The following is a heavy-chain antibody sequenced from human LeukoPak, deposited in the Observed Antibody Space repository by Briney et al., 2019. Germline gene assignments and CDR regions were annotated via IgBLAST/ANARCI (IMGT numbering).Heavy chain of an antibody. CDR1: GFTFSNAW. CDR2: IKSKTDGGAT. D-gene: IGHD3-22*01. J-gene: IGHJ4*02. Sequence: GGSLRLSCAASGFTFSNAWMSWVRQAPGKGLEWVGRIKSKTDGGATDYAAPVKGRFTISRDDSKNTLYLQMNSLKTEDTAVYYCVNFDSSGYHPADYWGQGTLVTVSS. CDR3: VNFDSSGYHPADY. V-gene: IGHV3-15*01.